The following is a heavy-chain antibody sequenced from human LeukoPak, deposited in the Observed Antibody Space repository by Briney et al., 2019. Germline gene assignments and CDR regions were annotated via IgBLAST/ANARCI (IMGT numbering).Heavy chain of an antibody. J-gene: IGHJ4*02. CDR2: IYHSGST. Sequence: PSETLSLTCAVSGGSISISNSNWWSWVRQPPGKGLEWIGEIYHSGSTNYNPSLKSRVTISVDKSKNQFSLKLSSVTAADTAVYYCARGGGLQYSSGWYWSFDSWGQGTLVTVSP. D-gene: IGHD6-19*01. CDR3: ARGGGLQYSSGWYWSFDS. CDR1: GGSISISNSNW. V-gene: IGHV4-4*02.